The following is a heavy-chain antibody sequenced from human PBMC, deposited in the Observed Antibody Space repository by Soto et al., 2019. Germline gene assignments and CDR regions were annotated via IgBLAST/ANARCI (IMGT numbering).Heavy chain of an antibody. D-gene: IGHD2-2*03. V-gene: IGHV4-39*01. Sequence: SETLSLTCTVSGGSISSSSYYWGWIRQPPGKGLEWIGSIYYSGSTYYNPSLKSRVTISVDTSKNQFSLKLSSVTAADTAVYYCETPNPIGNVWINNFDYWGQGTLVTVSS. CDR1: GGSISSSSYY. CDR3: ETPNPIGNVWINNFDY. J-gene: IGHJ4*02. CDR2: IYYSGST.